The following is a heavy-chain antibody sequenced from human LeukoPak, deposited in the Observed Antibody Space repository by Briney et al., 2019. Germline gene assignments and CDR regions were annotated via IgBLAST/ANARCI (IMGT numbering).Heavy chain of an antibody. CDR2: MYYSGST. J-gene: IGHJ4*02. CDR1: GGSISSYY. V-gene: IGHV4-59*01. D-gene: IGHD5-24*01. Sequence: SETLSLTXTVSGGSISSYYWSWIRQPPGKGLEWIAYMYYSGSTNYSPSLKSRVTISVDTSKNQFSLKLSSVTAADTAVYYCARDDGYNFWYFDYWGQGTLVTVSS. CDR3: ARDDGYNFWYFDY.